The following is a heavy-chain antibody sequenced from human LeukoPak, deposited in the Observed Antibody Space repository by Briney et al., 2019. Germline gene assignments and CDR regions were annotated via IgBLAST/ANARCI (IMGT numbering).Heavy chain of an antibody. Sequence: GRSLRLSCAASGFTFDDYAMHWVRQAPGKGLEWVSGISWNSGSIGYADSVKGRFTISRDNAKNSLYLQMNSLRAEDTALYYCAKEKYCSSTSCPQIIHYYYYGMDVWGQGTTVTVSS. CDR2: ISWNSGSI. D-gene: IGHD2-2*01. CDR3: AKEKYCSSTSCPQIIHYYYYGMDV. J-gene: IGHJ6*02. CDR1: GFTFDDYA. V-gene: IGHV3-9*01.